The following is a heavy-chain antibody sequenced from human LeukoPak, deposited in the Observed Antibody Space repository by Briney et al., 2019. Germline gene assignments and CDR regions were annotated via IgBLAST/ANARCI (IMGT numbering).Heavy chain of an antibody. Sequence: PGGSLRLSCAASGFTFSSYAMHWVRQAPGKGLEWVAVISYDGSNKYYADSVKGRFIISRDNSENTVYLEMNSLTAEDTAFYYCAKVPGYVSAFDDWGQGIQVTVSS. CDR2: ISYDGSNK. CDR1: GFTFSSYA. J-gene: IGHJ4*02. V-gene: IGHV3-30-3*01. D-gene: IGHD2-2*01. CDR3: AKVPGYVSAFDD.